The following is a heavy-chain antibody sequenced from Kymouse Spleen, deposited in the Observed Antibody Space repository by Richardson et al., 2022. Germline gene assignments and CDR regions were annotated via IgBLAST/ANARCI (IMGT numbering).Heavy chain of an antibody. CDR2: IYYSGST. V-gene: IGHV4-39*01. Sequence: QLQLQESGPGLVKPSETLSLTCTVSGGSISSSSYYWGWIRQPPGKGLEWIGSIYYSGSTYYNPSLKSRVTISVDTSKNQFSLKLSSVTAADTAVYYCARAVIVGATGDIWGQGTMVTVSS. CDR3: ARAVIVGATGDI. CDR1: GGSISSSSYY. D-gene: IGHD1-26*01. J-gene: IGHJ3*02.